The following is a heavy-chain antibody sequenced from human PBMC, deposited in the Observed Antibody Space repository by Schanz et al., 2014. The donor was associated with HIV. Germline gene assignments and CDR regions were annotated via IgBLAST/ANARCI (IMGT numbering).Heavy chain of an antibody. CDR2: ISYDGSNK. J-gene: IGHJ4*02. D-gene: IGHD5-12*01. Sequence: QVQLMESGGGVVQPGRSLRLSCAASGFTFSSYWMHWVRQAPGKGLEWVAVISYDGSNKYYADSVKGRFTISRDNSKNTLFLQMNSLRAEDTAMYYCARGDGGYWYYFDYWGQGTLVTVSS. V-gene: IGHV3-30*03. CDR1: GFTFSSYW. CDR3: ARGDGGYWYYFDY.